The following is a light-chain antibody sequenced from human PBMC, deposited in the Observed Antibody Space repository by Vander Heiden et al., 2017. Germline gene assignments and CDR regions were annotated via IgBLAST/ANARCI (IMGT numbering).Light chain of an antibody. Sequence: DLQTTQSPSTLSASVGDRVTITCRASQSINSWLAWYQQKPGKAPKLLIYKASSLESGVPSRFSGSGSGTEFTLTISSLQPDDFATYYCQQYNSYLWTFGQGTKVEIK. CDR1: QSINSW. CDR3: QQYNSYLWT. J-gene: IGKJ1*01. CDR2: KAS. V-gene: IGKV1-5*03.